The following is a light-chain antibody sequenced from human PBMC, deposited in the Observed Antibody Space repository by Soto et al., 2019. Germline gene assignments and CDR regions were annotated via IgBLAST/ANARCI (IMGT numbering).Light chain of an antibody. CDR2: GAS. Sequence: EIVLTQSPGTLSLSPGERATLSCRASQSVSSSYLAWFQQKPGKAPNLLIYGASSLQSGVPSRFSGSRSGTDFALTINSLQPEDFAVYDCQQTYNSPLAFGQGTKVDIK. CDR1: QSVSSSY. J-gene: IGKJ1*01. V-gene: IGKV3D-7*01. CDR3: QQTYNSPLA.